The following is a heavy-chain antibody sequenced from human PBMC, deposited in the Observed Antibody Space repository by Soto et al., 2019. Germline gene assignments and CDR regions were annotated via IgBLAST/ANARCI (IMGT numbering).Heavy chain of an antibody. J-gene: IGHJ4*02. Sequence: GGSLRLSCAASGFTVSNYAMTWVRQAPGKGLEWVSTISGIAGRTYYADSVKGRFTISRDNSQNTLYLQMNSLRAEDTAVYYCAKDLFDYYDSSGYYYPLDYWGQGTLVTVSS. D-gene: IGHD3-22*01. V-gene: IGHV3-23*01. CDR2: ISGIAGRT. CDR3: AKDLFDYYDSSGYYYPLDY. CDR1: GFTVSNYA.